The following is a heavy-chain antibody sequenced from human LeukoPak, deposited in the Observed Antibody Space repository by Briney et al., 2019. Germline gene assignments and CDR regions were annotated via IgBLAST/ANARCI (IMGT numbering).Heavy chain of an antibody. CDR2: IIPIFGTA. CDR3: ARDVGGNFDY. V-gene: IGHV1-69*05. CDR1: GGTFSSYA. J-gene: IGHJ4*02. Sequence: SVKVSCEASGGTFSSYAISWVRQAPGQGLEWMGRIIPIFGTANYAQKFQGRVTITTDESTSTAYMELSSLRSEDTAVYYCARDVGGNFDYWGQGTLVTVSS. D-gene: IGHD6-19*01.